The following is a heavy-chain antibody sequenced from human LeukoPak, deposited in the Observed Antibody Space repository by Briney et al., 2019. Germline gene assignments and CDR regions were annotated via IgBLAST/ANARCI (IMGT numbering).Heavy chain of an antibody. Sequence: SETLSLTCAVYGGSFSGYYWSWIRQPPGKGLEWIGEINHSGSTNYNPSLKSRVTISVDTSKNQFSLKLSSVTAADTAVYYCARVNYDYVWGSYRPFDYWGQGTLVTVSS. J-gene: IGHJ4*02. CDR1: GGSFSGYY. D-gene: IGHD3-16*02. CDR3: ARVNYDYVWGSYRPFDY. CDR2: INHSGST. V-gene: IGHV4-34*01.